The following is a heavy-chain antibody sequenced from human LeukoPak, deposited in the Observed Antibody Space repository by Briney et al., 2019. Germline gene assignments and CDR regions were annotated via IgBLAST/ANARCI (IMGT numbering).Heavy chain of an antibody. Sequence: ASVKVSCKASGYTFTSYDFNWLRQATGQGPEWMGWMNPNSGATGYAQKFQGRVTMTRSASITTAYMELTNLRSEGTAVYYCAKENHGIVGATTLIDYWGQGTLVTVSS. D-gene: IGHD1-26*01. J-gene: IGHJ4*02. V-gene: IGHV1-8*01. CDR1: GYTFTSYD. CDR2: MNPNSGAT. CDR3: AKENHGIVGATTLIDY.